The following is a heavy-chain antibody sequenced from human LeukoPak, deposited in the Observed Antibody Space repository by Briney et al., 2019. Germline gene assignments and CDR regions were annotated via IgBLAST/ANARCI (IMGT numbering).Heavy chain of an antibody. CDR1: GFTFSSYA. CDR2: ISYDGSNK. V-gene: IGHV3-30-3*01. Sequence: PGGSLRLSCAASGFTFSSYAMHWVRQAPGKGLEWVAVISYDGSNKYYADSVKGRFTISRDNSKNTLYLQMNSLRAEDTAVYYCASSMGEWEPFDYWGQGTLVTVSS. J-gene: IGHJ4*02. D-gene: IGHD1-26*01. CDR3: ASSMGEWEPFDY.